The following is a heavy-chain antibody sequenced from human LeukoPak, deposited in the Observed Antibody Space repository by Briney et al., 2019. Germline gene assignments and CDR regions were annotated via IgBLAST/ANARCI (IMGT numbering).Heavy chain of an antibody. V-gene: IGHV3-48*03. Sequence: GGSLRLSCAASGFTFSSYEMNWVRQAPGKGLEWVTYISSSGTTIYYADSVKGRFTISRDNAKNSLYLQMNSLRAEDTAVYYCARPDGDYYYGSGSYFHYWGQGTLVTVSS. D-gene: IGHD3-10*01. CDR2: ISSSGTTI. CDR3: ARPDGDYYYGSGSYFHY. J-gene: IGHJ4*02. CDR1: GFTFSSYE.